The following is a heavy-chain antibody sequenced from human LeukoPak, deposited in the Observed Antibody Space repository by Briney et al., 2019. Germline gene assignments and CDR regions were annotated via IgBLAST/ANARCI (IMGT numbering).Heavy chain of an antibody. Sequence: PGRSLRLSCAASGFTFSSYSMNWVRQAPGKGLDWVSYISSSSSTIYYADSVKGRFTISRDNAKNSLYLQMNSLRDEDTAVYYCARASGSGSGTYYYYGMDVWGQGTTVAVSS. J-gene: IGHJ6*02. V-gene: IGHV3-48*02. CDR1: GFTFSSYS. D-gene: IGHD3-10*01. CDR2: ISSSSSTI. CDR3: ARASGSGSGTYYYYGMDV.